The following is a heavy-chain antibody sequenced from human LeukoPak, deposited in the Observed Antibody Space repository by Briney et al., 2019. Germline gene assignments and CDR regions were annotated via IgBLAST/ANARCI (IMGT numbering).Heavy chain of an antibody. CDR3: ARYRGKTTVSSLDWFDP. Sequence: KSSETLSLTCTVSGGSVSSYYWSWIRQFPGKGLEWIGYIYFSGSTSYNPSLESRVTISLDTSQNQFSLQVSSVTAADTAVYYCARYRGKTTVSSLDWFDPWGQGTLVTVSS. CDR2: IYFSGST. CDR1: GGSVSSYY. J-gene: IGHJ5*02. V-gene: IGHV4-59*08. D-gene: IGHD4-11*01.